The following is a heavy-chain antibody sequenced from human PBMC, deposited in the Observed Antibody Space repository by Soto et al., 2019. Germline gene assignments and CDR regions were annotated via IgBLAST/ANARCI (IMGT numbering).Heavy chain of an antibody. CDR3: ARDQAAAGTELPDY. J-gene: IGHJ4*02. CDR1: GFTFSSYG. CDR2: IWYDGSNK. Sequence: GGSLRLSCAASGFTFSSYGMHWVRQAPGKGLEWVAVIWYDGSNKYYADSVKGRFTISRDNSKNTLYLQMNSLRAEDTAVYYCARDQAAAGTELPDYWGQGTLVTVSS. V-gene: IGHV3-33*01. D-gene: IGHD6-13*01.